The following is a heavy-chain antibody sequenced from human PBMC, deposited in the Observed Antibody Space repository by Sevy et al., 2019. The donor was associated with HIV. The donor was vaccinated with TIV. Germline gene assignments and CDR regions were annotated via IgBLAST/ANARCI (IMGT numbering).Heavy chain of an antibody. V-gene: IGHV3-30*18. CDR1: GFTFSSYG. D-gene: IGHD3-22*01. CDR3: AKGMYYYDSSGQDGMDV. CDR2: ISYDGSNK. J-gene: IGHJ6*02. Sequence: GGSLRLSCAASGFTFSSYGMHWVRQAPGKGLEWVAVISYDGSNKYYANSVKGRFTISRDNSKNTLYLQMNSLRAEDTDVYYCAKGMYYYDSSGQDGMDVWGQGTTVTVSS.